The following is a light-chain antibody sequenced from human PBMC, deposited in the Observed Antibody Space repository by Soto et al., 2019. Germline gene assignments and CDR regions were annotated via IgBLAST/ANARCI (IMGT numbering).Light chain of an antibody. V-gene: IGKV1-39*01. CDR1: QTISNY. Sequence: DVQMTQSPSSLFASIGDRVTITCRASQTISNYLKWYRQKPGKAPELLIYAASSLHSGVPSRFSGSGSGTDFTLTISRLQPEDFATYSCQQSNFFPWTFGQGTKVE. CDR3: QQSNFFPWT. CDR2: AAS. J-gene: IGKJ1*01.